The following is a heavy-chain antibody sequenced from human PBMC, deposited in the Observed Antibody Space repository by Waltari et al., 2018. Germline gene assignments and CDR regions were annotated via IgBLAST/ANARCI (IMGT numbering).Heavy chain of an antibody. CDR2: ISFDASKE. V-gene: IGHV3-30*18. CDR1: GFEFSRSG. J-gene: IGHJ4*02. CDR3: AKDSEANYFDY. Sequence: VQLVQSGGGVVQPGGSVTLSCVASGFEFSRSGRHWVRQAPGKGLEWVALISFDASKENFAESVKGRFTISRDDSKNLVSLQMTGLTIEDTAVYYCAKDSEANYFDYWGQGTLVTVSS.